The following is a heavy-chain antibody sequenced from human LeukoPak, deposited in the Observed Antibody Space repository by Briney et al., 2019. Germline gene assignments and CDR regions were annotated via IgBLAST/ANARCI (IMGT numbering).Heavy chain of an antibody. CDR1: GFTFSNAW. CDR3: TASQWELPGH. J-gene: IGHJ4*02. V-gene: IGHV3-15*01. D-gene: IGHD1-26*01. CDR2: IKSKTDGGTT. Sequence: GGSLRLSCAASGFTFSNAWRSWVRQAPGKGLEWVGRIKSKTDGGTTDYAATVKGRFTISRDDSKNTLYLQMNSLKTEDTAVYYCTASQWELPGHWGQGTLVTVSS.